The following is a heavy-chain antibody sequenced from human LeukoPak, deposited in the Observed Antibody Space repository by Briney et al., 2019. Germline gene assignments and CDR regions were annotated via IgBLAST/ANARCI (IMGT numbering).Heavy chain of an antibody. J-gene: IGHJ6*02. V-gene: IGHV4-59*08. CDR1: GGSISSYY. D-gene: IGHD6-13*01. CDR2: IYHSGST. CDR3: AAQYSSSWYVSFPLYYYYGMDV. Sequence: SETLSLTCTVSGGSISSYYWSWIRQPPGKGLEWIGYIYHSGSTNYNPSLKSRVTISVDTSKSQFSLKLNSVTAADTAVYYCAAQYSSSWYVSFPLYYYYGMDVWGQGTTVTVSS.